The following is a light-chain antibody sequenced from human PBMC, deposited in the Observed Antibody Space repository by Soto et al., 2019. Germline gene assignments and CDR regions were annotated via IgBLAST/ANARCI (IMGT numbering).Light chain of an antibody. J-gene: IGKJ5*01. CDR2: GAS. Sequence: VLVQIPGTLALSQGKRATLSCRASQSVNSDYLAWFQQKPGQAPRLLIYGASTRTTGIPDRFSGSGSGTDFTLTIGRLEPGDFAVYYSLLYGGPPITFAQGTRLEIK. CDR1: QSVNSDY. V-gene: IGKV3-20*01. CDR3: LLYGGPPIT.